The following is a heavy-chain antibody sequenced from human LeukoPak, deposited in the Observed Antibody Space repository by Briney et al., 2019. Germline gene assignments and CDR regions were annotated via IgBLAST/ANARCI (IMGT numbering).Heavy chain of an antibody. CDR3: ARQPANYNILTGHYTPLSFDY. J-gene: IGHJ4*02. CDR2: IIPIFGTP. D-gene: IGHD3-9*01. V-gene: IGHV1-69*05. CDR1: GGTFSNYA. Sequence: SVKVSCTTSGGTFSNYAISWVRQAPGQGLEWMGRIIPIFGTPNYAQKFQDRVTITTDESTSTAYMELSSLRSEDTALYYCARQPANYNILTGHYTPLSFDYWDQGTLVTVSS.